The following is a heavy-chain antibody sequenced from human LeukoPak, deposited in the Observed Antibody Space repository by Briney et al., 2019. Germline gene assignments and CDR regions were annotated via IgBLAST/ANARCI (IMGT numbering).Heavy chain of an antibody. CDR1: GGSISSYY. V-gene: IGHV4-59*01. CDR2: IYYSGST. CDR3: ARGGGYSGYEPFDY. Sequence: PSQTLSLTCTVSGGSISSYYWSWIRQPPGKGLEWIGYIYYSGSTNYNPSLKSRVTISVDTSKNQFSLKLSSVTAADTAVYYCARGGGYSGYEPFDYWGQGTLVTVSS. J-gene: IGHJ4*02. D-gene: IGHD5-12*01.